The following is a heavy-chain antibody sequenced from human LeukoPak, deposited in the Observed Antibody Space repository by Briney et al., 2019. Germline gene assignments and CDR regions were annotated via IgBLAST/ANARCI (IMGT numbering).Heavy chain of an antibody. V-gene: IGHV5-51*01. CDR2: IYPGDSDT. Sequence: GESLKISCKGSGYSFTSYWIGWVRQMPGKGLEWMGIIYPGDSDTRYSPSFQGQVTISADKSISTAYLQWSSLKASDTAMYHCARGRRGAIFGVVIRANDAFDIWGQGTMVTVSS. CDR3: ARGRRGAIFGVVIRANDAFDI. D-gene: IGHD3-3*01. J-gene: IGHJ3*02. CDR1: GYSFTSYW.